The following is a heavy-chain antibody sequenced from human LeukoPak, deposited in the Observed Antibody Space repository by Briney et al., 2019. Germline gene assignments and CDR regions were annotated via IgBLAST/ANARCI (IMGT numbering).Heavy chain of an antibody. V-gene: IGHV3-7*01. CDR1: GFTFTNYW. CDR3: ARVGAWELQRVFEY. Sequence: PGGSLRLSCAASGFTFTNYWMTWVRRVPGKGLEWVANIHKAGSESYYVDSVKGRFAIPRDNAKNSLYLQLSSLRVEDTAVYYCARVGAWELQRVFEYWGQGTLVTVSS. CDR2: IHKAGSES. J-gene: IGHJ4*02. D-gene: IGHD1-26*01.